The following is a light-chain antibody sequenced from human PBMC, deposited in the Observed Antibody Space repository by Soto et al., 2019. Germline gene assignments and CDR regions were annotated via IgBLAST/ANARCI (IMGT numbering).Light chain of an antibody. J-gene: IGKJ2*01. V-gene: IGKV1-39*01. Sequence: DIQMTQSPSSLSASVGDRVTITRRASQSISSYLNWYQQKPGKAPKLLIYAASNLQSGVPSRFSGSGSGTDFTLTISSLQPEDFATYYCQQSYSTPRTFGQGTKLEIK. CDR1: QSISSY. CDR2: AAS. CDR3: QQSYSTPRT.